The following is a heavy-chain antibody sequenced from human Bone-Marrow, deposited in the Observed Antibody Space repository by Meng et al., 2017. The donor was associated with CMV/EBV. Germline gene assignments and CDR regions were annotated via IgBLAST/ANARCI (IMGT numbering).Heavy chain of an antibody. CDR1: GYTFTGYH. V-gene: IGHV1-2*02. CDR3: AREGSGYGGWFDP. Sequence: ASVKVSCKASGYTFTGYHMHWVRQAPGQGLEWMGWINPNSGGTNYAQKFQGRVTMTRDTSISTAYMELSRLRSDDTAVYYCAREGSGYGGWFDPWGQGTLVTVSS. CDR2: INPNSGGT. J-gene: IGHJ5*02. D-gene: IGHD5-12*01.